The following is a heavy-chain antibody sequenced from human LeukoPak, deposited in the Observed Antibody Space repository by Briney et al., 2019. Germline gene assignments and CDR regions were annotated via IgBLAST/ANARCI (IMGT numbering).Heavy chain of an antibody. CDR2: INAGNGNT. CDR3: ARDKDLVRGVIIEVYYGMDV. J-gene: IGHJ6*04. D-gene: IGHD3-10*01. CDR1: GYTFTSYA. V-gene: IGHV1-3*01. Sequence: ASVKVSCKASGYTFTSYAMHWVRQAPGQRLEWMGWINAGNGNTKYSQKFQGRVTITRDTSASTAYMELSSLRSEDTAVYHCARDKDLVRGVIIEVYYGMDVWGKGTTVTVSS.